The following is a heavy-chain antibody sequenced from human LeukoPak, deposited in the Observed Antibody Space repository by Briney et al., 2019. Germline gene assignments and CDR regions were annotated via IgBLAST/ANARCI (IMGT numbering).Heavy chain of an antibody. D-gene: IGHD3-22*01. CDR3: ARAAESSGPYYFDY. CDR2: IYYSGST. J-gene: IGHJ4*02. V-gene: IGHV4-31*03. CDR1: GGSISSGGYY. Sequence: SETLSLTCTVSGGSISSGGYYWSWIRQHSGKGLEWIGYIYYSGSTYYNPSLKSRVTISVDTSKNQFSLKLSSVTAADTAVYYCARAAESSGPYYFDYWGQGTLVTVSS.